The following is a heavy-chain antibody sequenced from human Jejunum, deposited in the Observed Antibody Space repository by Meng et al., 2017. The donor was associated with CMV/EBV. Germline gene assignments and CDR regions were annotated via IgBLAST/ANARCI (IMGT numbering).Heavy chain of an antibody. CDR2: ISGGSHTL. CDR3: ARAGVVVTATPHYYGMDV. CDR1: EYY. J-gene: IGHJ6*02. D-gene: IGHD2-15*01. V-gene: IGHV3-11*01. Sequence: EYYMAWVRKAPGKGLEWVSYISGGSHTLNYVDSVKGRFTISRDNSKNSLSLQMNSLRVEDTAVYYCARAGVVVTATPHYYGMDVWGQGTAVTVSS.